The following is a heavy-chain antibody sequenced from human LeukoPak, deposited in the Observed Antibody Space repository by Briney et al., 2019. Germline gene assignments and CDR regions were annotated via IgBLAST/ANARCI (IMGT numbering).Heavy chain of an antibody. V-gene: IGHV1-18*01. J-gene: IGHJ4*02. CDR1: GYTCTNYR. Sequence: ASVKVSCKASGYTCTNYRIAWVRQAPGQGLEWMGWVSTNDGNTVYAQRLQGRVTMTTDTSTSVAYMELRSLTSDDTAVYYCTRAPPGMTMMTDYWGQGTLVTVSS. CDR3: TRAPPGMTMMTDY. D-gene: IGHD3-22*01. CDR2: VSTNDGNT.